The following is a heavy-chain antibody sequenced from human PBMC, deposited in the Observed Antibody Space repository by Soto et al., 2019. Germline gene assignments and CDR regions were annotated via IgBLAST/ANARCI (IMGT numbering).Heavy chain of an antibody. J-gene: IGHJ4*02. CDR3: ARKGIVATILFDY. V-gene: IGHV4-39*01. Sequence: QLQLQESGPGLVKPSETLSLTCTVSGGSISSSSYYWGWIRQPPGKGLEWIESIYYSGSTYYNPSLKSRVTISVDTSKKPFSLKLRSVTAADTAVYYCARKGIVATILFDYWGQGTLVTVSS. CDR2: IYYSGST. D-gene: IGHD5-12*01. CDR1: GGSISSSSYY.